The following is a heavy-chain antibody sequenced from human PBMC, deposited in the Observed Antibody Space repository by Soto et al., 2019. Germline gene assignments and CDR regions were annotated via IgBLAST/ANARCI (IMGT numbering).Heavy chain of an antibody. CDR3: ARDRRYCSSTSCYTLNYYYGMDV. CDR1: GGSISSYY. D-gene: IGHD2-2*02. J-gene: IGHJ6*02. Sequence: QVQLQESGPGLVKPSETLSLTCTVSGGSISSYYWSWIRQPPGKGLEWIGYIYYSGSTNYNPSLKSRVTISVDTSKNQFSLKLSSVTAADTAVYYCARDRRYCSSTSCYTLNYYYGMDVWGQGTTVTVSS. CDR2: IYYSGST. V-gene: IGHV4-59*01.